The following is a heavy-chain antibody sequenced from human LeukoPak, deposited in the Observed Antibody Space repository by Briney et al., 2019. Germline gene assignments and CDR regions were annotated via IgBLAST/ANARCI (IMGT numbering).Heavy chain of an antibody. CDR3: ARVFSYGDYGMGGYYFDY. CDR2: INPNSGGT. Sequence: ASVKVSCKASGYTFTGYYMHWVRQAPGQGLEWMGWINPNSGGTNYAQKFQGRVTMTRDTSMSTAYMELSRLRSDDAAVYYCARVFSYGDYGMGGYYFDYWGQGTLVTVSS. V-gene: IGHV1-2*02. CDR1: GYTFTGYY. D-gene: IGHD4-17*01. J-gene: IGHJ4*02.